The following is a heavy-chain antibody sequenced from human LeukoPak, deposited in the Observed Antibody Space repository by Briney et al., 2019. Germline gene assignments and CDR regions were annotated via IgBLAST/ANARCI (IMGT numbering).Heavy chain of an antibody. D-gene: IGHD6-19*01. V-gene: IGHV1-8*01. CDR3: ARGLYSSGWYRGEYYLDY. CDR1: GYTFTSYD. CDR2: MNPNSGNT. Sequence: ASVKVSCKASGYTFTSYDINWVRQATGQGLEWMGWMNPNSGNTGYAQKFQGRVTMTRNTSISTAYMELSRLRSEDTAVYYCARGLYSSGWYRGEYYLDYWGQGTLVTVCS. J-gene: IGHJ4*02.